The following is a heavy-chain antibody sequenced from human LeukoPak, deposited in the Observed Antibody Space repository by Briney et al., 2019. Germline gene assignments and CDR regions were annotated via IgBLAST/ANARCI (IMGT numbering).Heavy chain of an antibody. D-gene: IGHD1-26*01. CDR2: FDPEKGET. CDR3: ATFDKERLSYGAFDF. J-gene: IGHJ3*01. Sequence: GASVKVSCKVSGYTLTELSMHWVRQAPGKGPEWMGGFDPEKGETIYAQKFQGRVTMTEDPTSDTAYLDLRSLSSDDTAVYYCATFDKERLSYGAFDFWGPGTLVTVSS. V-gene: IGHV1-24*01. CDR1: GYTLTELS.